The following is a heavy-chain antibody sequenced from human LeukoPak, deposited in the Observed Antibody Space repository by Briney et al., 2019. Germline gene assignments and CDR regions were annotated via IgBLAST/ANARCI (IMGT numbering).Heavy chain of an antibody. J-gene: IGHJ4*02. CDR1: GFTFSTYA. CDR2: ISSSGNTI. Sequence: PGGSLRLSCSASGFTFSTYALNWVRQAPGKGLEWVSYISSSGNTIYYADPVKGRFTISRDDAKNSLSLQMSSLSLEDTAVYYCVRADFWSGPVHWGQGTLVTVSS. D-gene: IGHD3-3*01. CDR3: VRADFWSGPVH. V-gene: IGHV3-48*01.